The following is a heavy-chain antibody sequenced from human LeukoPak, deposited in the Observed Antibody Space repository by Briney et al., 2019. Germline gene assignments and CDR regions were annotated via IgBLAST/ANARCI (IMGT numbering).Heavy chain of an antibody. CDR3: ARERGDSSGSGHNDY. CDR1: GYTFTGYY. D-gene: IGHD6-19*01. J-gene: IGHJ4*02. V-gene: IGHV1-2*02. Sequence: ASVKVSCKASGYTFTGYYMHWVRQAPGQGLEWMGWINPNSGGTNYAQKLQGRVTMTRETSISTAYMELSRLRSDDTAVYYCARERGDSSGSGHNDYWGQGTLVTVSS. CDR2: INPNSGGT.